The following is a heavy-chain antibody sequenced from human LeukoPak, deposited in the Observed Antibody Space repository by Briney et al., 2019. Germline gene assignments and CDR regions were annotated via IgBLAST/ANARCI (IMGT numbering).Heavy chain of an antibody. J-gene: IGHJ4*02. D-gene: IGHD2-2*01. CDR2: NDYSGNS. V-gene: IGHV4-39*01. Sequence: SETLSLTCTVSGGSISSSNYYWGWIRQPPGKGLEWIGRNDYSGNSYYNPSLKIRVTISVDTSKKQFSLRLSSVTAADTAVYYCARSYCSSTSCYAAGAFDIWGQGTLVTVSS. CDR3: ARSYCSSTSCYAAGAFDI. CDR1: GGSISSSNYY.